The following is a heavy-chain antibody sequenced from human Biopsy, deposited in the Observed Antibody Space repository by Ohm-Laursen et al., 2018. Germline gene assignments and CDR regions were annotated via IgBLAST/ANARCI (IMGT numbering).Heavy chain of an antibody. CDR1: GGSFTGHY. CDR3: ARWTPEYDSSRYYLDAFDI. Sequence: SETLSLTCTVSGGSFTGHYWTWIRQPAGKGLEWIGRISSSGSTNYNPSLRSRVTLSMDASKRQFSLKMSFVTAADTAVYYCARWTPEYDSSRYYLDAFDIWGQGTKVTVSS. D-gene: IGHD3-22*01. V-gene: IGHV4-4*07. J-gene: IGHJ3*02. CDR2: ISSSGST.